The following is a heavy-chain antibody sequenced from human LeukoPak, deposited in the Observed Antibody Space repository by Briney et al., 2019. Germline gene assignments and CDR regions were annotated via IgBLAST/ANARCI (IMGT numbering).Heavy chain of an antibody. J-gene: IGHJ4*02. CDR3: ARAGSVDFDY. Sequence: SETLSLTCAVYGGSFSGYYWSWIRQPPGKGLEWIGEINHSGSTNYNPSLKSRVTISVDTSKNQFSLKVNSVTAADTAIYYCARAGSVDFDYWGQGTLVTVSS. V-gene: IGHV4-34*01. CDR2: INHSGST. CDR1: GGSFSGYY. D-gene: IGHD3-10*01.